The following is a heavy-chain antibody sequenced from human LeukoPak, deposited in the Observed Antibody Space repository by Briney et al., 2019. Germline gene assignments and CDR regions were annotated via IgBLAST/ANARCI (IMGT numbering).Heavy chain of an antibody. V-gene: IGHV3-23*01. CDR1: GFTFSSYA. J-gene: IGHJ4*02. D-gene: IGHD3-9*01. CDR3: ANGVRRITIFPQARRFDY. Sequence: GGSLRLSCAASGFTFSSYAMSWVRQAPGKGLEWVSAISGSGGSTYYADSVKGRFTISRDNSKNTLYLQMNSLRAEDTAVYYCANGVRRITIFPQARRFDYWGQGTLVTVSS. CDR2: ISGSGGST.